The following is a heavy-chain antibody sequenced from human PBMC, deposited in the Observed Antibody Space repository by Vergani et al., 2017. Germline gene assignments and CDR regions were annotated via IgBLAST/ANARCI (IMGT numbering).Heavy chain of an antibody. V-gene: IGHV3-30*03. J-gene: IGHJ6*03. CDR3: ARGQVPRVYYYYYNMDF. Sequence: QVQLVESGGGVVQPGRSLRLSCAASGFTFSSYGMHWVRQAPGKGLEWVAVISYDGSNKYYADSVQGRFTISRDNSKNTLYLQMNSLRAEDTAVYYCARGQVPRVYYYYYNMDFWGKGTTVTVSS. CDR1: GFTFSSYG. CDR2: ISYDGSNK.